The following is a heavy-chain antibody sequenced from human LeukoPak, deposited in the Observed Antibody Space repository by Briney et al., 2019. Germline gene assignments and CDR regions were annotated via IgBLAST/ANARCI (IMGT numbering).Heavy chain of an antibody. Sequence: AETLSLTCTLSGGSFSTYYGSWIRQPPGRGLEWVGYIYNSGSTNYDPSLKSRVTISVDTSKNKFSLKLSSVTAADTAVYYCARGGYSCGYDGDFDYWGQGTLVTVSS. CDR1: GGSFSTYY. V-gene: IGHV4-59*01. CDR2: IYNSGST. D-gene: IGHD5-18*01. CDR3: ARGGYSCGYDGDFDY. J-gene: IGHJ4*02.